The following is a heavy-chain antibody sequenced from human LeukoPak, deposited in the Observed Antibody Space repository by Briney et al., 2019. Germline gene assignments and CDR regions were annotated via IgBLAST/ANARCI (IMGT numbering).Heavy chain of an antibody. CDR2: ISSSSTYK. CDR1: GFIFSAYT. V-gene: IGHV3-21*01. J-gene: IGHJ4*02. D-gene: IGHD3-22*01. Sequence: GGSLRLSCAASGFIFSAYTMNWVRQAPGKGLEWVSSISSSSTYKYYADSVKGRFTISRDNAQNSVYLQMNSLRAEDTAVYYCAREAQYYYDSSGYYCPDYWGQGTLVTVSS. CDR3: AREAQYYYDSSGYYCPDY.